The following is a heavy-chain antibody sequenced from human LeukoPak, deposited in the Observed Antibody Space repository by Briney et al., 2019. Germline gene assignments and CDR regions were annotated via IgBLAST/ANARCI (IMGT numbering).Heavy chain of an antibody. CDR3: ARVAVTSWRSDAFDI. V-gene: IGHV4-4*02. D-gene: IGHD5-18*01. CDR1: GGSISSSNW. J-gene: IGHJ3*02. CDR2: INHSGST. Sequence: SETLSLTCAVSGGSISSSNWWSWVRQPPGKGLEWIGEINHSGSTNYNPSLKSRVTISVDTSKNQFSLKLSSVTAADTAVYYCARVAVTSWRSDAFDIWGQGTMVTVSS.